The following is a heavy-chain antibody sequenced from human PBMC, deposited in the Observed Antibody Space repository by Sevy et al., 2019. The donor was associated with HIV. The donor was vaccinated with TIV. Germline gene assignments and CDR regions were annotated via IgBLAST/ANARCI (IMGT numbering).Heavy chain of an antibody. J-gene: IGHJ6*02. D-gene: IGHD6-13*01. CDR2: IYYSGST. CDR3: AREGSSSSWYRSGGMDV. V-gene: IGHV4-59*01. CDR1: GGSISSYY. Sequence: SETLSLTCTVSGGSISSYYWSWIRQPPGKGLERIGYIYYSGSTNYNPSLKSRVTISVDTSKNQFSLKLSSVTAADTAVYYCAREGSSSSWYRSGGMDVWCQGTTVTVSS.